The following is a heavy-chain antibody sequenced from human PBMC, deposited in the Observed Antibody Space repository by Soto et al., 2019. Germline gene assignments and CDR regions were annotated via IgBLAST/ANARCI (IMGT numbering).Heavy chain of an antibody. J-gene: IGHJ5*01. CDR1: GGSFSTYA. Sequence: SVKVSCKASGGSFSTYAFSWVRQAPGHGLEWMVGIIPIFDSPYYAQKFQGRVTIAADRSTSTVYMELSSLTPEDTAVYHCARGAEGSGRCQKKFNGLDPWGQGTPVTVSS. CDR3: ARGAEGSGRCQKKFNGLDP. CDR2: IIPIFDSP. V-gene: IGHV1-69*06. D-gene: IGHD6-25*01.